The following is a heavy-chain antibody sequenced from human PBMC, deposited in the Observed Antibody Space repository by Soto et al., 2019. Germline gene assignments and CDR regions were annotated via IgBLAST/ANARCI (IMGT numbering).Heavy chain of an antibody. CDR2: IYYSGST. V-gene: IGHV4-59*01. CDR3: ARDRSASGYNWFDP. J-gene: IGHJ5*02. D-gene: IGHD3-3*01. Sequence: SETLSLTCTVSGGSISNCYWSWIRQPPGKGLEWIGYIYYSGSTNYNPSLKSRVTISVDTSKNQFSLKLTSVTAADTAVYYCARDRSASGYNWFDPWGQGTLVTVS. CDR1: GGSISNCY.